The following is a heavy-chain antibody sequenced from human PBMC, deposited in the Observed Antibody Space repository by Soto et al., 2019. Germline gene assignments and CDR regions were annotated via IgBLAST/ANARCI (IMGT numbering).Heavy chain of an antibody. Sequence: EVQLLESGGGLEQPGGSLRLSCAASGFTFSSYAMSWVRQAPGKGLEWVSGISVSGGGEYYADSVKGRFTISRDNSKNTLYLQMNSMRAEDTAVYYCAKDYGGGTCALWGPGTMVTVSS. V-gene: IGHV3-23*01. CDR2: ISVSGGGE. D-gene: IGHD2-21*01. J-gene: IGHJ3*01. CDR1: GFTFSSYA. CDR3: AKDYGGGTCAL.